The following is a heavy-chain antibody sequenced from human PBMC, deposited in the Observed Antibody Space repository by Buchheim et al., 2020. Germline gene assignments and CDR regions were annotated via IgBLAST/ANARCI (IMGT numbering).Heavy chain of an antibody. V-gene: IGHV1-69*01. CDR2: IIPIFGTA. D-gene: IGHD1-20*01. CDR3: AREPLTGMKQGYYYYYGMDV. CDR1: GGTFSSYA. J-gene: IGHJ6*02. Sequence: QVQLVQSGAEVKKPGSSVKVSCKASGGTFSSYAISWVRQAPGQGLEWMGGIIPIFGTANYAQKFQGRVTITADEYTSTAYLELSSLRSEDTAVYYCAREPLTGMKQGYYYYYGMDVWGQGTT.